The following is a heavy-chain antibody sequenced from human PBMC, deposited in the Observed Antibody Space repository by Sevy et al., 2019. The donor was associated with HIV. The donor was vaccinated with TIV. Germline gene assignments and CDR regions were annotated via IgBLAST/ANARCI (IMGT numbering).Heavy chain of an antibody. J-gene: IGHJ4*02. CDR1: GYTFSTYR. CDR2: ISPHNGDT. Sequence: ASVKVSCKISGYTFSTYRITWVRQAPGQGLEWMGWISPHNGDTNYAQKLQDRITMITDTSTNKAFMELTSLRSDDTAVYYCARAYCSGGRCYSLAYWGQGTLVTVSS. V-gene: IGHV1-18*01. CDR3: ARAYCSGGRCYSLAY. D-gene: IGHD2-15*01.